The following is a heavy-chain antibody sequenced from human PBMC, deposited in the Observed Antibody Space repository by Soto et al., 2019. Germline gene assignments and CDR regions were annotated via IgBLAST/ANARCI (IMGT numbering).Heavy chain of an antibody. Sequence: SETLSLTCTVSGGSISSYYWSWIRQPPGKGLEWIGYIYYSGSTNYNPSLKSQVTISVDTSKNQFSLKLSSVTAADTAVYYCASQLGEGDYYFDYWGQGTLVTVSS. V-gene: IGHV4-59*01. J-gene: IGHJ4*02. D-gene: IGHD7-27*01. CDR3: ASQLGEGDYYFDY. CDR1: GGSISSYY. CDR2: IYYSGST.